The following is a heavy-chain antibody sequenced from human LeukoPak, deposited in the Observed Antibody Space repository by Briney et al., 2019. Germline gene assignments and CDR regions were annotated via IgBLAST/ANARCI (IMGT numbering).Heavy chain of an antibody. CDR2: IDWDDDK. CDR1: GGSISSYY. Sequence: TLSLTCTVSGGSISSYYWSWIRQPPGKALEWLARIDWDDDKYYNTSLKTRLTISKDTSKNQVVLTMTNMDPVDTATYYCARSPGDHYYNYGMDVWGQGTTVTVSS. D-gene: IGHD2-21*01. V-gene: IGHV2-70*11. CDR3: ARSPGDHYYNYGMDV. J-gene: IGHJ6*02.